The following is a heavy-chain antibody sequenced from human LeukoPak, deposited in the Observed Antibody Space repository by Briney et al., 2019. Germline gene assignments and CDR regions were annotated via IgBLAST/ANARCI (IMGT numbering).Heavy chain of an antibody. D-gene: IGHD3-10*01. CDR2: IKHDGSEK. Sequence: PGGSLRLSCAASGFTFSSYWMTWVRQAPGRGLEWVANIKHDGSEKYYVDSVKGRFTISRDNAKNSLYLQMNSLRAEDTAVYSCAKYTSGTSYRGLDQWGQGTLVTFSS. CDR1: GFTFSSYW. J-gene: IGHJ4*02. CDR3: AKYTSGTSYRGLDQ. V-gene: IGHV3-7*05.